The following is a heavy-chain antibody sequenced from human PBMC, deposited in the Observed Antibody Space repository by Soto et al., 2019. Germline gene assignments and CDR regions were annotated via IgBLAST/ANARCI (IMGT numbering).Heavy chain of an antibody. CDR2: IYYSGST. J-gene: IGHJ6*02. CDR3: ARVIRLGYYGIDV. V-gene: IGHV4-31*03. D-gene: IGHD3-16*01. Sequence: SETLSLTCTVSGGSISSGGFYWSWNRQHPGKGLEWIGYIYYSGSTYYNPSLKSRVTISVDTSKNQFSLKLSSATAADTAVYYCARVIRLGYYGIDVWGQGTTVTVSS. CDR1: GGSISSGGFY.